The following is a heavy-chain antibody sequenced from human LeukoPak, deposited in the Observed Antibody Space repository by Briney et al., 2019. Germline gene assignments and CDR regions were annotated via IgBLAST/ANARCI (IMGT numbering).Heavy chain of an antibody. Sequence: AGGSLRLSCAASGFTFSSYSMNWVRQAPGKGLEWVSSISSSSSYIYYADSVKGRFTISRDNAKNSLYLQMNSLRAEDTAVYYCARDSPSLWFGELPQGDAFDIWGQGTMVTVSS. D-gene: IGHD3-10*01. J-gene: IGHJ3*02. V-gene: IGHV3-21*01. CDR1: GFTFSSYS. CDR3: ARDSPSLWFGELPQGDAFDI. CDR2: ISSSSSYI.